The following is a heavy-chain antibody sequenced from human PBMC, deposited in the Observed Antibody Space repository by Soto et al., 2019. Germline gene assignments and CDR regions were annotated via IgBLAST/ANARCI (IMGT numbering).Heavy chain of an antibody. CDR2: ISSSSSTI. V-gene: IGHV3-48*02. Sequence: GGSLRLSCAASGFTFSSYSMNWVRQAPGKGLEWVSYISSSSSTIYYADSVKGRFTISRDNAKNSLYLQMNSLRDEDTAVYYCARDRSGSYFDKGFDYWGQGTLVTVSS. CDR1: GFTFSSYS. J-gene: IGHJ4*01. CDR3: ARDRSGSYFDKGFDY. D-gene: IGHD1-26*01.